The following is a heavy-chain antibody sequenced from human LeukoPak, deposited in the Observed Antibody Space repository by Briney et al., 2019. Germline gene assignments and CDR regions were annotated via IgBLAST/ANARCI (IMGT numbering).Heavy chain of an antibody. D-gene: IGHD2-2*01. V-gene: IGHV1-18*01. CDR3: ARVGIYCSSTSCDASDFDY. CDR1: GYTFTSYG. CDR2: ISAYNGNT. J-gene: IGHJ4*02. Sequence: ASVTVSCKASGYTFTSYGISGVRQAPGQGLEWMGWISAYNGNTSYAQKLQGRVTMTTDTSTSTAYMELRSLRSDDTAVYYCARVGIYCSSTSCDASDFDYWGQGTLVTVSS.